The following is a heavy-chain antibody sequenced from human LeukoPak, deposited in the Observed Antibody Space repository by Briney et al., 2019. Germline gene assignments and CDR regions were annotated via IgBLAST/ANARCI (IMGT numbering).Heavy chain of an antibody. D-gene: IGHD4-17*01. CDR2: ISAYNGNT. V-gene: IGHV1-18*01. J-gene: IGHJ5*02. Sequence: ASVKVSCKASGYTFTSYGISWVRQAPGQGLEWMGWISAYNGNTSYAQKLQGRATMTTDTSTSTAYMELRSLRSDDTAVYYCARGHGYNDYGEVGWFDPWGQGTLVTVSS. CDR3: ARGHGYNDYGEVGWFDP. CDR1: GYTFTSYG.